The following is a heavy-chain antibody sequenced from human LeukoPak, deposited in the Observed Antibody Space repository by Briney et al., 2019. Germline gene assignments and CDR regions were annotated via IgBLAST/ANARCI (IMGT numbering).Heavy chain of an antibody. J-gene: IGHJ4*02. CDR2: INPNSGGT. V-gene: IGHV1-2*06. CDR3: ARVGYYESSGYYEY. D-gene: IGHD3-22*01. Sequence: ASVKVSCKASGYTLTDYYMHWVRQAPGQGLEWVGRINPNSGGTNYAQKFQGRVTMTRDMSISTVYMELSRLRSDDTAVYYCARVGYYESSGYYEYWGQGTLVTVSS. CDR1: GYTLTDYY.